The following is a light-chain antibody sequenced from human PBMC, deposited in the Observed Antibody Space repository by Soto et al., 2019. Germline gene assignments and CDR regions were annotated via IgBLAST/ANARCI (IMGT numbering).Light chain of an antibody. CDR3: SSYTTSYFYV. Sequence: QSVLTQPASVSGSPGQSITISCTGSGRDIGAYDYVSWSQQPPGKAPKLLIHGVNDRPSGVSYRFSASKSAFTASLTISGLQAEDEAHYYCSSYTTSYFYVFGPGTKVTVL. CDR1: GRDIGAYDY. CDR2: GVN. J-gene: IGLJ1*01. V-gene: IGLV2-14*01.